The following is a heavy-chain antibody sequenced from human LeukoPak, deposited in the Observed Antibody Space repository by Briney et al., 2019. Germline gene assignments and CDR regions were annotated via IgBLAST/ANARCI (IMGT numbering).Heavy chain of an antibody. D-gene: IGHD5-12*01. J-gene: IGHJ4*02. CDR1: GFTFSSYD. CDR2: IGTAGDT. CDR3: ARALIYGGYDY. Sequence: GGSLRLSCAASGFTFSSYDMHWVRQATGKGLEWVSAIGTAGDTYYPGSVKGRFTISRENANNSLYLQMNSLRAGDTALYYCARALIYGGYDYWGQGTLVTVSS. V-gene: IGHV3-13*01.